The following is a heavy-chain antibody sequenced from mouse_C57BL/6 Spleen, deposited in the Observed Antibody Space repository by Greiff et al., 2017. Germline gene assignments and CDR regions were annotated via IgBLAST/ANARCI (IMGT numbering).Heavy chain of an antibody. J-gene: IGHJ3*01. V-gene: IGHV1-82*01. CDR2: IYPGDGDT. D-gene: IGHD1-1*01. CDR3: ARYYYGSSSAWFAY. Sequence: VKVVESGPELVKPGASVKISCKASGYAFSSSWMNWVKQRPGKGLEWIGRIYPGDGDTNYNGKFKGKATLTADKSSSTAYMQLSSLTSEDSAVYFCARYYYGSSSAWFAYWGQGTLVTVSA. CDR1: GYAFSSSW.